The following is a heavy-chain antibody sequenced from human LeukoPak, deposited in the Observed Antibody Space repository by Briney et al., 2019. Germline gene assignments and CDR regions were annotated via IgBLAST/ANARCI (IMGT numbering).Heavy chain of an antibody. V-gene: IGHV3-23*01. Sequence: HPGGSLKLSCAASGFTFSNYAMAWVRQAPGKRLEWVSAISGSGDSTYYADSVKGRFTISRDNSKNTLSLQMNSLRAEDTAVYYCAKGHNVLLWFGELTFDYWGQGTLVTVSS. CDR2: ISGSGDST. CDR1: GFTFSNYA. D-gene: IGHD3-10*01. J-gene: IGHJ4*02. CDR3: AKGHNVLLWFGELTFDY.